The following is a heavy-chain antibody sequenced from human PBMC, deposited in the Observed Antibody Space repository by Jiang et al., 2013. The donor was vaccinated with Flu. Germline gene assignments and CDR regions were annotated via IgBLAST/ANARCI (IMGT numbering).Heavy chain of an antibody. Sequence: GSGLVKPSETLSLTCTVSGGSISSHYWSWIRQPPGKRLEWIGYIYNSGSTNYNPSLKSRVSISIDTSKNQFSLKLSSVTAADTAVYYCARGYNWQDAFDIWGQGTMVTVSS. J-gene: IGHJ3*02. CDR1: GGSISSHY. CDR2: IYNSGST. CDR3: ARGYNWQDAFDI. D-gene: IGHD1-20*01. V-gene: IGHV4-59*11.